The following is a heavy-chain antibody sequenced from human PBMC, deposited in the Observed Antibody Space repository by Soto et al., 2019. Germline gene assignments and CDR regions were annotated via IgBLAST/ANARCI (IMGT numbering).Heavy chain of an antibody. Sequence: QVQLQESGPGLVKPSQTLSLTCTVSGGSISSGGYYWSWIRQHPGKGLEWIGYIYYSGSTYYNPSLKSRVTISVDTSKNQFSLKLSSVTAADTAVYYCAREGCSGGSCPEENWFDPWGQGTLVTVSS. CDR3: AREGCSGGSCPEENWFDP. D-gene: IGHD2-15*01. CDR1: GGSISSGGYY. CDR2: IYYSGST. V-gene: IGHV4-31*03. J-gene: IGHJ5*02.